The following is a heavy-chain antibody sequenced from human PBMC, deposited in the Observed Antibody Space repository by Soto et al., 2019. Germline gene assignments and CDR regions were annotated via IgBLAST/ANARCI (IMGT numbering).Heavy chain of an antibody. CDR2: IIPILGIA. CDR3: ARDLSTMVWGVTSAFDI. J-gene: IGHJ3*02. Sequence: SVKVSCKASGGTFSSYTISWVRQAPGQGLEWMGRIIPILGIANYAQKFQGRVTITADKSTSTAYMELSSLRSEDTAVYYCARDLSTMVWGVTSAFDIWGQGTMVTVSS. D-gene: IGHD3-10*01. V-gene: IGHV1-69*04. CDR1: GGTFSSYT.